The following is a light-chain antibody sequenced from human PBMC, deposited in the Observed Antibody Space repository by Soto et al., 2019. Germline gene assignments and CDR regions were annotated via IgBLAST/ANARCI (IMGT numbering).Light chain of an antibody. J-gene: IGKJ3*01. CDR2: DAS. CDR3: QQNRNG. V-gene: IGKV3-11*01. Sequence: DIVLTRSPANLSLSPGERATLSCRASQSVSRKLAWYQQKPGQAPRLLIYDASNRATGIPARFSGSGSGTDFTLTISSLEPEDFAIYYCQQNRNGLGPGTKVDIK. CDR1: QSVSRK.